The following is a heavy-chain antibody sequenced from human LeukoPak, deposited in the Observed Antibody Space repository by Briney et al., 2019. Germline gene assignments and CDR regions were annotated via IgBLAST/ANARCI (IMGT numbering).Heavy chain of an antibody. CDR1: GYTLSNHA. CDR2: INAGNGNT. D-gene: IGHD3-10*01. CDR3: ANLWFGELVP. V-gene: IGHV1-3*01. Sequence: ASVKVSCKGSGYTLSNHAFSWVRQAPGQGLEWMGWINAGNGNTKYSQKFQGRVTITRDTSASTAYMELSSLRSEDTAVYYCANLWFGELVPWGQGTLVTVSS. J-gene: IGHJ5*02.